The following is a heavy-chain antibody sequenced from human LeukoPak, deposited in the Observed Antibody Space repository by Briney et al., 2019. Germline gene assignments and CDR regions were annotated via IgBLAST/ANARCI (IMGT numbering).Heavy chain of an antibody. J-gene: IGHJ4*02. Sequence: SETLSLTCTVSGGSISGSSYYWGWIRQPPGKGLEWIGSIYYSGSTYYNPSLKSRVTISVDTSKNQFSLKLSSVTAADTAVYYCAGGPMTTADYWGQGTLVTVSS. V-gene: IGHV4-39*01. D-gene: IGHD4-11*01. CDR1: GGSISGSSYY. CDR2: IYYSGST. CDR3: AGGPMTTADY.